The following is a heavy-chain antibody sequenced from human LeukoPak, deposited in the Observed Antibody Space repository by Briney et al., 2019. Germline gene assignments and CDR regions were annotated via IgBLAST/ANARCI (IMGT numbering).Heavy chain of an antibody. CDR1: GGTFSSYA. D-gene: IGHD6-6*01. Sequence: SVTVSCKASGGTFSSYAISWVRQAPGQGLEWMGRIIPILGIANYAQKFQGRVTITADKSTRTAYMELSSLRSEDTAVYYCARVPRSVAVGGDAFDIWGQGTMVTVSS. CDR3: ARVPRSVAVGGDAFDI. J-gene: IGHJ3*02. CDR2: IIPILGIA. V-gene: IGHV1-69*04.